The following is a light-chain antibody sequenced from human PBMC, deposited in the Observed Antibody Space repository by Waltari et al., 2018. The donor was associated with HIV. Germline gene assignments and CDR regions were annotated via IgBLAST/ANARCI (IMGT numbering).Light chain of an antibody. Sequence: DIQMTQSPSTLSASVGDRVTITCRASQSISTWLAWYQQKPGKAPKLLIYKTSTLESGVPSRFSGSGSGTEFTLTISSLQPDDFATYYCQQYNSYPYTFGQGTKLEIK. CDR3: QQYNSYPYT. CDR1: QSISTW. CDR2: KTS. V-gene: IGKV1-5*03. J-gene: IGKJ2*01.